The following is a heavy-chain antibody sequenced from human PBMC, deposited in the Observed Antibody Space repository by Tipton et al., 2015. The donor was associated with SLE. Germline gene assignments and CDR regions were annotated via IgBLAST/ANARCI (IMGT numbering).Heavy chain of an antibody. V-gene: IGHV4-34*01. Sequence: TLSLTCAVYGGSFSGSYWIWIRQPPWKGLEWIGEIDHSGTTNQSPPLKSRVSISVDTSKNQFSLKLRSVSDADTAVYYCARGGGSSSGRWFDPWGQGTLVTVYS. CDR3: ARGGGSSSGRWFDP. CDR2: IDHSGTT. D-gene: IGHD6-6*01. CDR1: GGSFSGSY. J-gene: IGHJ5*02.